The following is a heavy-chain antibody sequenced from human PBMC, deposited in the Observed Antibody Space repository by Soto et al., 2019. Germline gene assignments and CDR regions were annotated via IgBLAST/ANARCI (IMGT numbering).Heavy chain of an antibody. CDR2: IYYSGKT. V-gene: IGHV4-39*01. Sequence: SESLSLTCTVSVASINNTSYYWGWILQSPGKGLEWIGNIYYSGKTYYSPSLKSRVSISVDASRNQFSLRLSSVTAADTAVYYCGRPWGIGLTPPGPWGQGVLVTVSS. CDR1: VASINNTSYY. CDR3: GRPWGIGLTPPGP. J-gene: IGHJ5*02. D-gene: IGHD6-13*01.